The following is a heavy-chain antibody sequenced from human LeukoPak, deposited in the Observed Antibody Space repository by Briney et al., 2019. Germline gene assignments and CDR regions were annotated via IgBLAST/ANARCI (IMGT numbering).Heavy chain of an antibody. Sequence: SETLSLTCAVYGGSFSGYYWSWIRQPPGKGLEWIGEINHSGRTNYNPSLKSRVTISVDTSKNQFSLKLSSVTAADTAVYYCARGETGYSYVFDYWGQGTLVTVSS. CDR2: INHSGRT. V-gene: IGHV4-34*01. CDR1: GGSFSGYY. J-gene: IGHJ4*02. CDR3: ARGETGYSYVFDY. D-gene: IGHD5-18*01.